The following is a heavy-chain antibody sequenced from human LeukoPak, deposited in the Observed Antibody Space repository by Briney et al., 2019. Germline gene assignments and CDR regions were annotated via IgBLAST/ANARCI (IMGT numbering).Heavy chain of an antibody. D-gene: IGHD4-17*01. J-gene: IGHJ3*02. CDR2: IYHSGST. CDR1: GGSISSSNW. V-gene: IGHV4-4*02. Sequence: PSETLSLTCAVSGGSISSSNWWSWVRQPPGKGLEWIGEIYHSGSTNYNPSLKSRVTISVDKSKNQFSLKLSSVTAADTAVYYCARHLTDYGLPGGAFDIWGQGTMVTVSS. CDR3: ARHLTDYGLPGGAFDI.